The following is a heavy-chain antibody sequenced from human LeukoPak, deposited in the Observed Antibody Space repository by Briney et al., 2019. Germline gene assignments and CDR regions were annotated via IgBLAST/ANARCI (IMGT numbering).Heavy chain of an antibody. D-gene: IGHD2-15*01. CDR3: TTRLQHPFDY. CDR1: GFTFSSYT. CDR2: ISDPHSGSQT. J-gene: IGHJ4*02. Sequence: PGGSLRLSCAASGFTFSSYTMNWVRQALGQGLEWVSTISDPHSGSQTHYSDSVKGRFTISRDDSQNTVYLQMDSLRAEDTAVYYCTTRLQHPFDYWGQGTQVTVSS. V-gene: IGHV3-23*01.